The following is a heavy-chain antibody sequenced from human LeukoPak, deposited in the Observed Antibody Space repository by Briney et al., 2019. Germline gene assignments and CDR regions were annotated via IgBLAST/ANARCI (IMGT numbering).Heavy chain of an antibody. CDR2: INHSGST. CDR1: GGSFSGYY. V-gene: IGHV4-34*01. D-gene: IGHD3-3*01. Sequence: SETLSLTCAVYGGSFSGYYWSWIPQPPGKGLEWIGEINHSGSTNYNPSLKSRVTISVDTSKNQFSLKLSSVTAADTAVYYCARVRLSEGFDPWGQGTLVTVSS. CDR3: ARVRLSEGFDP. J-gene: IGHJ5*02.